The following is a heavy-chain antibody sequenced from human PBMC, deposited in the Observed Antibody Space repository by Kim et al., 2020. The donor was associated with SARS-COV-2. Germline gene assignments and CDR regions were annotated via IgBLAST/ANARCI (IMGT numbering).Heavy chain of an antibody. J-gene: IGHJ5*02. Sequence: AQKLQGRVTMTTDTSTSTAYMELRSLRSDDTAVYYCARMTTVTTFAWFDPWGQGTLVTVSS. D-gene: IGHD4-17*01. CDR3: ARMTTVTTFAWFDP. V-gene: IGHV1-18*01.